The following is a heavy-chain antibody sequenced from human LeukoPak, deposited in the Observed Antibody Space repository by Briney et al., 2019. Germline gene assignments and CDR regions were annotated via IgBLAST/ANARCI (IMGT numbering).Heavy chain of an antibody. CDR3: VRDVGGDYYGMDV. CDR1: GFTLRSYS. CDR2: IYSSGST. J-gene: IGHJ6*02. D-gene: IGHD2-15*01. Sequence: GGSLRLSCAASGFTLRSYSMNWVRQAPGKGLEWVSVIYSSGSTYYADSVKGRFTISRHNSKNTLYLEMNSLRAEDTAVYYCVRDVGGDYYGMDVWGQGTTVTVSS. V-gene: IGHV3-53*04.